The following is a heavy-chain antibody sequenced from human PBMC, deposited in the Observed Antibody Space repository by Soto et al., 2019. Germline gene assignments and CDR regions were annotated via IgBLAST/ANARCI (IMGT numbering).Heavy chain of an antibody. Sequence: QLQLQESDSGLVKPSQTLSLTCTVSGRSISSGNFSWTRIRQPPGKGLEWIAYIFHTGSTFYNSSLKPRVSISVDRSKNQFSLKLKSVTETDTAVYYCARVKVGDLFRFNWFFDLWGRGTLVTVSS. D-gene: IGHD3-3*01. J-gene: IGHJ2*01. CDR3: ARVKVGDLFRFNWFFDL. CDR2: IFHTGST. V-gene: IGHV4-30-2*01. CDR1: GRSISSGNFS.